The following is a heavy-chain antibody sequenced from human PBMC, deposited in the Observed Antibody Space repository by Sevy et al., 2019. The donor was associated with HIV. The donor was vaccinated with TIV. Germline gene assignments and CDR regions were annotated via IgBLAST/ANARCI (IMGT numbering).Heavy chain of an antibody. CDR3: ARGHSSSWPYFDY. CDR2: ISFSSNYI. CDR1: GFTFSTYT. Sequence: RGCLRLSCAASGFTFSTYTMNWVRQAPGKALQWVSSISFSSNYILFADSMKGRFTISRDNAKNSLYLQMNSLRAEDTAVYFCARGHSSSWPYFDYWGQGTLVTVSS. V-gene: IGHV3-21*01. D-gene: IGHD6-13*01. J-gene: IGHJ4*02.